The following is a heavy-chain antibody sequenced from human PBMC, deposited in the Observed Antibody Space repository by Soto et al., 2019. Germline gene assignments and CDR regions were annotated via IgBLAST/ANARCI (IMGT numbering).Heavy chain of an antibody. CDR3: TTDCTGTNCYGDGAFYE. D-gene: IGHD2-2*01. CDR2: IKSKTDGGTT. V-gene: IGHV3-15*01. J-gene: IGHJ3*01. CDR1: GFTFSEAW. Sequence: EVQLVESGGGLVKPGGSLRLSCAASGFTFSEAWMSWVRQAPGKGLEWVGRIKSKTDGGTTDYAAPVKGRFTISRDDSKNTLYLQLSSLKTEDTAVYYCTTDCTGTNCYGDGAFYEWGQGTMVTVSS.